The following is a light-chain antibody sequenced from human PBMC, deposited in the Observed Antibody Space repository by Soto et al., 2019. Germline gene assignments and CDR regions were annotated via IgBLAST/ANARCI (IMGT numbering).Light chain of an antibody. CDR3: QQRSNWPIT. J-gene: IGKJ5*01. CDR2: DAS. V-gene: IGKV3-11*01. CDR1: RNSIRC. Sequence: EIVLTHFTATLSFSPGGWVNLSCRPSRNSIRCLAGYHQKPGQTPRLLIYDASTRATGIPARFSGSGSGTDFTLTISSREPEDFAVYYCQQRSNWPITFGQGTRLEIK.